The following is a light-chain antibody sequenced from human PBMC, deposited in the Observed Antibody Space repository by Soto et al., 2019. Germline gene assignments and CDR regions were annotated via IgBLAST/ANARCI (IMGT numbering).Light chain of an antibody. V-gene: IGKV1-12*01. J-gene: IGKJ4*01. CDR1: QGIGSW. CDR3: QQANTFPLT. CDR2: AAS. Sequence: DIHMTQSPSSVSASVGDRVTITCRASQGIGSWLAWYQHKPGIAPKLLIHAASSLQSGVPSRFRGSGSGTDFNLTISSLQPEDFATYYCQQANTFPLTFGGGTKVDIK.